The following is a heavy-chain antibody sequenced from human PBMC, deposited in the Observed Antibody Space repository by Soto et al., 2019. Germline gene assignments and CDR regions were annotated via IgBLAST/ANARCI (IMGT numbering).Heavy chain of an antibody. CDR3: AREVKYYYGSGSYQNWFDP. J-gene: IGHJ5*02. D-gene: IGHD3-10*01. V-gene: IGHV4-39*07. Sequence: SETLSLTCTVSGGSISSSSYYWGWIRQPPGKGLEWIGSIYYSGSTYYNPSLKSRVTISVDTSKNQFSLKLSSVTAADTAVYYCAREVKYYYGSGSYQNWFDPWGQGTLVTVSS. CDR1: GGSISSSSYY. CDR2: IYYSGST.